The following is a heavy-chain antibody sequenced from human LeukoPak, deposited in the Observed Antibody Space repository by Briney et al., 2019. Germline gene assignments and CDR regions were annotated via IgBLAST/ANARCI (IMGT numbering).Heavy chain of an antibody. J-gene: IGHJ3*02. V-gene: IGHV3-33*01. CDR3: ARPPARGSAFDI. D-gene: IGHD3-10*01. Sequence: PGGSLRLSCAASGFTFSSYGMHWVRQAPGKGLEWVAVIWYDGSNKYYADSVKGRFTISRDNSKNTLYLQMNSLRAEDTAVYYCARPPARGSAFDIWGQGTMVTVSS. CDR2: IWYDGSNK. CDR1: GFTFSSYG.